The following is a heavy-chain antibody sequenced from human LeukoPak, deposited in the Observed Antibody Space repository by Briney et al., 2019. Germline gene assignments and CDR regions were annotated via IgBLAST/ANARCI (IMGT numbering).Heavy chain of an antibody. D-gene: IGHD2-15*01. CDR2: INGRGITI. CDR1: GFTFSAYS. V-gene: IGHV3-48*04. Sequence: PGGSLRLSCAASGFTFSAYSMNWVRHTPGRGLEWVANINGRGITIHYADSFRGRFTTSRVNTKNSLNLQMNNLRAEDTGLYYCARDQPSVGWGFDSWGRGTLVIVSS. CDR3: ARDQPSVGWGFDS. J-gene: IGHJ4*02.